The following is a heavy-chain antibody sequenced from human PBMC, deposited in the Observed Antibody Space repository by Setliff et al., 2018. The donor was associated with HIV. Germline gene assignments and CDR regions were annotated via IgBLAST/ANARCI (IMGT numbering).Heavy chain of an antibody. Sequence: SETLSLTCSVSGGSMSSGDYYWSWIRQHPGKGLEWIGYIYYSGSTYYNPSLKSRITISGDTSKNEFSLKVTSVTAADTAVYFCARARYYYDPDNTGSSGEYFDYWGQGTLVTV. J-gene: IGHJ4*02. CDR3: ARARYYYDPDNTGSSGEYFDY. CDR2: IYYSGST. CDR1: GGSMSSGDYY. V-gene: IGHV4-31*03. D-gene: IGHD3-22*01.